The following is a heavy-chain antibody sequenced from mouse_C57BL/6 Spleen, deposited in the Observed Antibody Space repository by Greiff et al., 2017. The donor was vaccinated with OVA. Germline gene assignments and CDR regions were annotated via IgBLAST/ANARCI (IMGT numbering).Heavy chain of an antibody. Sequence: QVQLKESGAELVRPGASVTLSCKDSGYTFTDYEMHWVKQTPVHGLEWIGAIDPETGGTAYNQKFKGKAILTADKSSSTAYMELRSLTSEDSAVYYCTRPTIAFDYWGQGTTLTVSS. D-gene: IGHD2-12*01. CDR2: IDPETGGT. CDR1: GYTFTDYE. V-gene: IGHV1-15*01. J-gene: IGHJ2*01. CDR3: TRPTIAFDY.